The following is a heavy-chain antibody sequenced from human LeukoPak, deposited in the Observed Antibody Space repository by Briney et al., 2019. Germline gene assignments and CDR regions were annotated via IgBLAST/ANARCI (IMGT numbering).Heavy chain of an antibody. V-gene: IGHV1-69*05. D-gene: IGHD3-22*01. CDR1: GGTFSSYA. CDR2: IIPIFGTA. CDR3: AREEYYYDSSGYYVGVDY. J-gene: IGHJ4*02. Sequence: SVRVSCKASGGTFSSYAISWVRQAPGQGLEWMGRIIPIFGTANYAQKFQGRVTITTDESTSTAYMELSSLRSEDTAVYYCAREEYYYDSSGYYVGVDYWGQGTLVTVSS.